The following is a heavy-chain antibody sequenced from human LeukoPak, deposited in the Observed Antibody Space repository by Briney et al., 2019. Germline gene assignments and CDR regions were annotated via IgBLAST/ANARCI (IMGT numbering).Heavy chain of an antibody. CDR1: GGSISSHY. Sequence: PSETLSLTCTVSGGSISSHYWSWIRQPPGKGLEWIGYIYYSGSTNYNPSLKSRVTISVDKSKNQFSLKLSSVTAADTAVYYCARFGYSYEGPIDYWGQGTLVTVSS. CDR2: IYYSGST. V-gene: IGHV4-59*11. D-gene: IGHD5-18*01. J-gene: IGHJ4*02. CDR3: ARFGYSYEGPIDY.